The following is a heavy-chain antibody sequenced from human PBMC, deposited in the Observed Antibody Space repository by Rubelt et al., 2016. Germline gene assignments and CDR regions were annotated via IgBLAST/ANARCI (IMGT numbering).Heavy chain of an antibody. J-gene: IGHJ4*02. V-gene: IGHV1-3*01. D-gene: IGHD2-2*01. CDR1: GYTFTSYA. Sequence: QVQLVQSGAEVKKPGASVKVSCKASGYTFTSYAMHWVRQAPGQRLEWMGWINAGNGNTKYSQKFQGRVTITREPSASTAYMELSSLRSEDPAVYYCARERDIVVVPAAIRALHWGQGTLVTVSS. CDR3: ARERDIVVVPAAIRALH. CDR2: INAGNGNT.